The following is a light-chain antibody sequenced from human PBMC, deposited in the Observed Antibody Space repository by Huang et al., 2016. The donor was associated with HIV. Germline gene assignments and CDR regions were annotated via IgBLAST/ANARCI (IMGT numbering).Light chain of an antibody. CDR1: QSISR. J-gene: IGKJ1*01. CDR2: DAS. V-gene: IGKV3-15*01. CDR3: QQYDDWPPWT. Sequence: EIVMTQSPPTLSVSPGERATLSCRASQSISRLAWYQQKPGQAPRLLIYDASSRATGIPPRFSGAGSGTYFTRTISSLQSEDFALYYCQQYDDWPPWTFGQGTKVEMK.